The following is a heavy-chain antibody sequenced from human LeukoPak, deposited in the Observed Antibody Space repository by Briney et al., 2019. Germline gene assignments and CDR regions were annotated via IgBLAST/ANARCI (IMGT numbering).Heavy chain of an antibody. J-gene: IGHJ4*02. CDR3: AKDIPHYYDSSGFYGDDFDY. Sequence: PGGSLRLSCAASGFTFDDYAMHWVRQAPGKGLEWVSLISGDGGSTYYADSVKGRFTISRDNSKNSLYLQMNSLRTEDTALYYCAKDIPHYYDSSGFYGDDFDYWGQGTLVTVSS. D-gene: IGHD3-22*01. V-gene: IGHV3-43*02. CDR2: ISGDGGST. CDR1: GFTFDDYA.